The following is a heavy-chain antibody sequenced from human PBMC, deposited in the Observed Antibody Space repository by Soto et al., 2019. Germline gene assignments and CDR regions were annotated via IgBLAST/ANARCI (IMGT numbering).Heavy chain of an antibody. CDR3: ARDARGDEAPMDY. Sequence: QVQLVQSGAEVKKPGASVKVSCKASGYTFTGYYMHWVRQAPGQGLEWMGWINPNSGGTNYAQKLKGCIXXTXEXSISTAYLELSRLRSDDTAVYYCARDARGDEAPMDYWGQGTLVTVSS. J-gene: IGHJ4*02. D-gene: IGHD3-10*01. V-gene: IGHV1-2*04. CDR2: INPNSGGT. CDR1: GYTFTGYY.